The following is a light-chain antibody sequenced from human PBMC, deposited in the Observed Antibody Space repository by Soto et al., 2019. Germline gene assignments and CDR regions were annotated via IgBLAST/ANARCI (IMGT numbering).Light chain of an antibody. J-gene: IGLJ1*01. V-gene: IGLV2-23*01. CDR3: CSYAAGATYV. CDR2: EGS. CDR1: SSDVGSYNL. Sequence: QSVLTQPASVSGSPGQSITISCTGTSSDVGSYNLVSWYQQHPGKAPQLMIYEGSQRPSGVSNRFSGSKSGNTASLTISGLQADDEADYYCCSYAAGATYVFGTGTKLTVL.